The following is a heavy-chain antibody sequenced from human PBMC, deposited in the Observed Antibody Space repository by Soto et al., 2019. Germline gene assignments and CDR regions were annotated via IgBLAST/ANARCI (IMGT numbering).Heavy chain of an antibody. V-gene: IGHV1-58*01. CDR3: AAVPYYYDSSGYYFDY. J-gene: IGHJ4*02. Sequence: QMHLVQSGPEVKKPGTSVKVSCKASGFTFTTSAVQWVRQARGQRLEWIGWILVGSGNTNYAQKFQERVTSTRDMSTSTAYMELSSLRSEDTAVYYCAAVPYYYDSSGYYFDYWGQGTLVTVSS. D-gene: IGHD3-22*01. CDR2: ILVGSGNT. CDR1: GFTFTTSA.